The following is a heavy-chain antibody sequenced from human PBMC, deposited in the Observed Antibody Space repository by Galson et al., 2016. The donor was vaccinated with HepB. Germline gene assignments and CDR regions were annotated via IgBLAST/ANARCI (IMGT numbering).Heavy chain of an antibody. D-gene: IGHD6-13*01. CDR1: GISVSSYV. CDR3: AKWSDAAATY. J-gene: IGHJ4*02. V-gene: IGHV3-23*01. CDR2: ISGSGGST. Sequence: SLRLSCAASGISVSSYVMTWVRQAPGKGLEWVSAISGSGGSTYYAGSVKGRFSISRDNSKNTLYLQMSSLTAEDTAVYYCAKWSDAAATYWGQEALVTVSS.